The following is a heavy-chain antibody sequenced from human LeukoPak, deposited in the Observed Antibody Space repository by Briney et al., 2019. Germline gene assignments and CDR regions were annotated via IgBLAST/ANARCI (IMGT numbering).Heavy chain of an antibody. D-gene: IGHD6-13*01. CDR3: ARVYSSSWDFDY. V-gene: IGHV1-69*04. CDR1: GGTFSSYA. Sequence: SVKVSCKASGGTFSSYAISWVRQAPGQGLEWMGRIIPILGIANYAQKFQGRVTITADKSTSTAYMELSSLRSEDTAVYYCARVYSSSWDFDYWGQGTLVTVSS. J-gene: IGHJ4*02. CDR2: IIPILGIA.